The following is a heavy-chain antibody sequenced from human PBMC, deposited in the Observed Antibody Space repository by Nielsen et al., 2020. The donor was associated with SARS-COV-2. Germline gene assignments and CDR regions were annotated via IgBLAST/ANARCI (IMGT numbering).Heavy chain of an antibody. D-gene: IGHD2-21*02. CDR2: IKQDGSEK. V-gene: IGHV3-7*01. CDR1: GFTFSSYW. CDR3: ARGAAYCGGDCYRGAFDI. Sequence: GESLKISCAASGFTFSSYWMSWVRQAPGKGLEWVANIKQDGSEKYYVDSVKGRFTISRDNAKNSLYLQMNSLRAEDTAVYYCARGAAYCGGDCYRGAFDIWGQGTMVTVSS. J-gene: IGHJ3*02.